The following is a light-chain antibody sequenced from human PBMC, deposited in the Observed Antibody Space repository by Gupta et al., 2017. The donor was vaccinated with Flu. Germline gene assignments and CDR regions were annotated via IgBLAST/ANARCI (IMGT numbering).Light chain of an antibody. CDR3: QEYTAYWA. V-gene: IGKV1-5*03. Sequence: ARQSISGWLSWYQQKPGKATTLLLYKASTLESGVPSRFSGSGFGTEFTLTISSLPPDDFATYYCQEYTAYWAFGQGTKEELK. CDR1: QSISGW. CDR2: KAS. J-gene: IGKJ1*01.